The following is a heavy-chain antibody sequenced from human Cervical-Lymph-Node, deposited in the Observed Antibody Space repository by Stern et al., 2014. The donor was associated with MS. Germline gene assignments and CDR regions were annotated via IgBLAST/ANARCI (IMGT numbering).Heavy chain of an antibody. V-gene: IGHV3-9*01. CDR2: ISWNSGTI. CDR1: GFTFDDSA. CDR3: AKISDNAFDI. J-gene: IGHJ3*02. D-gene: IGHD1-26*01. Sequence: VQLVQSGGGLVQPGRSLTVSCAASGFTFDDSAMHWVRQAPGKGLEWVSGISWNSGTIDYADSVKGRFTVSRDNAKNSLYLQMNSLRIEDTASYYCAKISDNAFDIWGQGTMVTVSS.